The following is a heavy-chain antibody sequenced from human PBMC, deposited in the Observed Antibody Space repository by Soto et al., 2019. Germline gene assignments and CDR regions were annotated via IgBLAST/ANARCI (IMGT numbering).Heavy chain of an antibody. CDR1: GFIFRSYG. V-gene: IGHV3-33*01. J-gene: IGHJ5*01. CDR2: RWYDGVTK. Sequence: QVQLVESGGGVAQPGRSLRLSCAASGFIFRSYGMHWVRQPPGKGLELVAFRWYDGVTKYYADSVKGRLTISRDNSKNTLYLQMSSLRAEDTAVYYCAREVDSGLRWFGNADSWGQGTLVTVSS. CDR3: AREVDSGLRWFGNADS. D-gene: IGHD3-10*01.